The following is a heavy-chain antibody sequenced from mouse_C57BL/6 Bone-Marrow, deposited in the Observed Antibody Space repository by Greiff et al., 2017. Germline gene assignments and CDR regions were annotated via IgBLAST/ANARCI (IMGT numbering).Heavy chain of an antibody. V-gene: IGHV5-15*01. D-gene: IGHD1-1*01. CDR3: ARRPYGSSPWYFDV. J-gene: IGHJ1*03. CDR1: GFTFSDYG. CDR2: ISNLAYSI. Sequence: EVKLVESGGGLVQPGGSLKLSCAASGFTFSDYGMAWVRQAPRKGPEWVAFISNLAYSIYYADTVTGRFTISRENAKNTLYLEMSSLRSEDTAVYYCARRPYGSSPWYFDVWGTGTTVTVSS.